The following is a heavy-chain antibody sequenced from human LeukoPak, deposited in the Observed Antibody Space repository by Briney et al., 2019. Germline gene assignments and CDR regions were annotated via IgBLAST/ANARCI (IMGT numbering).Heavy chain of an antibody. Sequence: SETLSLTCTVSGGSISSYYWSWIRQPPGKGLEWIGYIYYSGSTNYNPSLKSRVTISVDTSKNQFSLKLSSVTAADTAVYYCARLGPNGYKASGYYYYYVMDVWGQGTTVTVSS. CDR2: IYYSGST. CDR1: GGSISSYY. J-gene: IGHJ6*02. V-gene: IGHV4-59*08. CDR3: ARLGPNGYKASGYYYYYVMDV. D-gene: IGHD5-24*01.